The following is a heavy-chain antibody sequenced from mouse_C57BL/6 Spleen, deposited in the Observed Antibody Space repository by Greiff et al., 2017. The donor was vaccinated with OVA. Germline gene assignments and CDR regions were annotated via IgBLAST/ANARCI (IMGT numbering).Heavy chain of an antibody. CDR3: ARGGSNYVNY. Sequence: EVKLMESGPGLVKPSQSLSLTCSVTGYSITSGYYWNWIRQFPGNKLEWMGYISYDGSNNYNPSLKNRISITRDTSKNQFFLKLNSVTTEDTATYYCARGGSNYVNYWGQGTTLTVSS. J-gene: IGHJ2*01. D-gene: IGHD2-5*01. CDR1: GYSITSGYY. CDR2: ISYDGSN. V-gene: IGHV3-6*01.